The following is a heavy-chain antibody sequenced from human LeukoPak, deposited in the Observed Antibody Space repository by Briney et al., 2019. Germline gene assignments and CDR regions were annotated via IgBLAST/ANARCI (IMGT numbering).Heavy chain of an antibody. V-gene: IGHV3-48*01. D-gene: IGHD2-21*01. Sequence: GGSLRLSCAASGFTFNNYDMNWVRQAPGKGLEWVSYISSSSSTIYYADSVKGRFTISRDTAKNSLYLQMNSLRAGDTAVYYCARSIDIDYWGQGTLVTVSS. CDR3: ARSIDIDY. J-gene: IGHJ4*02. CDR1: GFTFNNYD. CDR2: ISSSSSTI.